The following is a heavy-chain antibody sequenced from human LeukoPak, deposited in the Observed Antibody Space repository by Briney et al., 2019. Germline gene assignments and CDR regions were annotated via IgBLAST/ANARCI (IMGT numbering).Heavy chain of an antibody. CDR1: GFPFSSYA. J-gene: IGHJ4*02. Sequence: GGSLRLSCAASGFPFSSYAMSWVRQAPGKGLEWVSVIYSGGSTYYADSVKGRFTISRDNSKNTLYLQMNSLRAEDTAVYYCAREGDGYNNFDYWGQGTLVTVSS. CDR3: AREGDGYNNFDY. V-gene: IGHV3-53*01. D-gene: IGHD5-24*01. CDR2: IYSGGST.